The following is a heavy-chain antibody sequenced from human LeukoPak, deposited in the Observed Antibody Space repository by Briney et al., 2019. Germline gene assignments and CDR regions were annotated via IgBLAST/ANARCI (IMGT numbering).Heavy chain of an antibody. CDR3: AKADYSSSWDLDY. V-gene: IGHV3-30*02. CDR2: IRYDGSNK. D-gene: IGHD6-13*01. J-gene: IGHJ4*02. Sequence: GGSLRLSCAASGFTFSSYGMHWVRQAPGKGLEWVAFIRYDGSNKYYADSVKGRFTISRDNSKNTLYLQMNSLRAEDTAVYYCAKADYSSSWDLDYWGQGTLVTVSS. CDR1: GFTFSSYG.